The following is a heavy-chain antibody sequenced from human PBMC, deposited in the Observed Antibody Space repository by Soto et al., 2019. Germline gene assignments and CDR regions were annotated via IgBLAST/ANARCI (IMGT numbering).Heavy chain of an antibody. Sequence: SQTLSLTRAISGDIVSSNSAAWNWIRQSPSRGLEWLGRTYYRSKWYNDYADSVKSRITINPDTSKNQFSLHLKSVIPEDTALYFCARQDAVDDDPFDFCGQGTLVTVSS. CDR1: GDIVSSNSAA. CDR3: ARQDAVDDDPFDF. D-gene: IGHD6-19*01. J-gene: IGHJ4*02. CDR2: TYYRSKWYN. V-gene: IGHV6-1*01.